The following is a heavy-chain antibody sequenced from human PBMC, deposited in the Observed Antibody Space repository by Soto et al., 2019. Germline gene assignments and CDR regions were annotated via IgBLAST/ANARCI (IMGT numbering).Heavy chain of an antibody. Sequence: SETLSLTCTVSGGSISSYYWSWIRQPPGKGLEWIGYIYYSGSTNYNPSLKSRVTISVDTSKNQFSLKLSSVTAADTAVYYCAGSDYDFWSGYWQPRIDYWGQGTLVTVSS. J-gene: IGHJ4*02. CDR2: IYYSGST. CDR1: GGSISSYY. V-gene: IGHV4-59*08. D-gene: IGHD3-3*01. CDR3: AGSDYDFWSGYWQPRIDY.